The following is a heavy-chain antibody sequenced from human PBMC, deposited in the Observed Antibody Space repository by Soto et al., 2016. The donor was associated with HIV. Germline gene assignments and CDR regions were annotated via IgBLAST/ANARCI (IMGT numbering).Heavy chain of an antibody. CDR2: ISGSGGST. J-gene: IGHJ4*02. CDR3: AEDLGLSGMPLL. V-gene: IGHV3-23*01. Sequence: EVQLLESGGGLVQPGGSLRLSCAASGFTFSSYAMSWVRQAPGKGLEWVSAISGSGGSTYYADSVKGRFTISRDNSKNTLYLQMNSLRAEDTAVYYCAEDLGLSGMPLLWGQGTLVTVSS. CDR1: GFTFSSYA. D-gene: IGHD2-2*01.